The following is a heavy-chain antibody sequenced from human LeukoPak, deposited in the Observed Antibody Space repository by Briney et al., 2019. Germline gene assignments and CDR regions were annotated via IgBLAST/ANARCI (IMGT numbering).Heavy chain of an antibody. CDR1: GFTFSSYA. CDR2: ISSSSSYT. Sequence: GGSLRLSCAASGFTFSSYAMSWIRQAPGKGLEWVSYISSSSSYTNYADSVKGRFTISRDNAKNSLYLQMNSLRAEDTAVYYCARDLSGSYSTRYDFDYWGQGTLVTVSS. V-gene: IGHV3-11*05. J-gene: IGHJ4*02. D-gene: IGHD1-26*01. CDR3: ARDLSGSYSTRYDFDY.